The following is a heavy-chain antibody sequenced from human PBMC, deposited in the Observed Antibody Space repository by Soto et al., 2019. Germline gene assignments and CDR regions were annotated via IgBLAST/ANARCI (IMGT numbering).Heavy chain of an antibody. CDR1: GGSISGYY. J-gene: IGHJ4*02. Sequence: LSLTCTVSGGSISGYYWSWIRQPPGKGLEWIGYIDDSETTNYNPSLKRRVTMSVDTSKKQFSLKLSSVTAADTAVYYCARHYYFDCWGQGTLVTVSS. V-gene: IGHV4-59*01. CDR2: IDDSETT. CDR3: ARHYYFDC.